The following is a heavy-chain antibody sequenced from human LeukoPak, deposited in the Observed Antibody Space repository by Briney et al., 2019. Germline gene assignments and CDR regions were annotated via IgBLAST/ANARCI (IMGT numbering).Heavy chain of an antibody. CDR3: AKKIFGVASNHFDY. CDR1: GFTFSIYA. CDR2: ISGSGGST. D-gene: IGHD3-3*01. Sequence: GGSLRLSCAASGFTFSIYAMSWVRQAPGKGLEWASAISGSGGSTYYADSVKGRFTISRDNSKNTLYLQMNSLRAEDTAVYYCAKKIFGVASNHFDYWGQGTLVTVSS. V-gene: IGHV3-23*01. J-gene: IGHJ4*02.